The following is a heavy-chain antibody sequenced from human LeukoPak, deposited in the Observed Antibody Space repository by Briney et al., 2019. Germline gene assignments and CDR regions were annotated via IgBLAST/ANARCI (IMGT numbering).Heavy chain of an antibody. CDR3: ARGFYYDSSDYAY. CDR1: GYSISSGYY. Sequence: KASETLSLTCTVSGYSISSGYYWGWIRQPPGKGLEWIGSIYHSGSTYYNPSLKSRVTISVDTSKNQFSLKLSSVTAADTAVYYCARGFYYDSSDYAYWGQGTLVTVSS. CDR2: IYHSGST. V-gene: IGHV4-38-2*02. J-gene: IGHJ4*02. D-gene: IGHD3-22*01.